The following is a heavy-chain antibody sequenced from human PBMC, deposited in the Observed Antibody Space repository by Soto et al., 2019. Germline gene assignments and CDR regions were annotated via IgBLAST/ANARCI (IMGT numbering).Heavy chain of an antibody. CDR3: ASDLVGASDSYGLDV. CDR1: GFTFSNYG. Sequence: GGSLTLSCAASGFTFSNYGMHWVRHAPGKGLEWVAIIWHDGNNKYYADSVRGRFIISRDNSKNRLYLQVNSLRAEDTAVYYCASDLVGASDSYGLDVWGQGTPVTVSS. CDR2: IWHDGNNK. V-gene: IGHV3-33*01. J-gene: IGHJ6*02. D-gene: IGHD1-26*01.